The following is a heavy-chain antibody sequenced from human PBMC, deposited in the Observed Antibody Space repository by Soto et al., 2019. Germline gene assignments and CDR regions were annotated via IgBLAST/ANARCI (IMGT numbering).Heavy chain of an antibody. D-gene: IGHD1-1*01. V-gene: IGHV3-33*01. CDR1: GFTFSGFD. CDR3: AIQLQLGYLDY. J-gene: IGHJ4*02. CDR2: IWSAGNNK. Sequence: QVQLVESGGGFVQPGRSLRLSCAASGFTFSGFDMHWVRQAPGKGLEWVAIIWSAGNNKYYADSVKGRFTISRDNSKNTLYLHMNSLRVEDTAVYYCAIQLQLGYLDYWGQGTLVTVSS.